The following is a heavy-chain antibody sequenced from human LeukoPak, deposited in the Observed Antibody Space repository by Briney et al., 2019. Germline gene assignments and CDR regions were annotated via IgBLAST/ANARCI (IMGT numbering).Heavy chain of an antibody. D-gene: IGHD6-19*01. CDR2: ISGSGVST. Sequence: PGGSLRLSCAASGFTFSNYAVGWVRQTPGKGLAWVSTISGSGVSTYYADSVKGRFTISRDNSKNTLYLQMNSLRAEDTATYYCAKDVRAAVAGRNYWGQGTLVTVSS. CDR1: GFTFSNYA. V-gene: IGHV3-23*01. J-gene: IGHJ4*02. CDR3: AKDVRAAVAGRNY.